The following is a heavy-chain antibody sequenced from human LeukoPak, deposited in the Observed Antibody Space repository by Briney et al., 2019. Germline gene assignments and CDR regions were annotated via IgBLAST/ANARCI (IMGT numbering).Heavy chain of an antibody. Sequence: PSETLSLTCGVSGTSFTSYYGSWIRQTPGKGLEWIGEVNHSGYTNLNPSLKSRVTISVDTSKNQFSLMMTSVTAADTAVYFCARMTTGHDYWGQGILVTVSS. J-gene: IGHJ4*02. CDR3: ARMTTGHDY. CDR2: VNHSGYT. V-gene: IGHV4-34*01. D-gene: IGHD4-17*01. CDR1: GTSFTSYY.